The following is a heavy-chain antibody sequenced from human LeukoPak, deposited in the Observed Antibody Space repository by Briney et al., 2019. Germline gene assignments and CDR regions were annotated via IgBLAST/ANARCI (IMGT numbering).Heavy chain of an antibody. CDR2: ISWNSGSI. Sequence: SLRLSCAASGFTFDDYAMHWVRQAPGKGLEWVSGISWNSGSIGYADSVKGRFTISRDNAKNSLYLQMNSLRAEDTALYYCAKDMSYSSGGIDYWGQGTLVTVSS. CDR3: AKDMSYSSGGIDY. CDR1: GFTFDDYA. V-gene: IGHV3-9*01. J-gene: IGHJ4*02. D-gene: IGHD6-19*01.